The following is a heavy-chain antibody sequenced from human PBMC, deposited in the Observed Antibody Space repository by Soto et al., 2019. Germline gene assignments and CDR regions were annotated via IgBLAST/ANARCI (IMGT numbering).Heavy chain of an antibody. J-gene: IGHJ4*02. Sequence: QVQLVESGGDLVKPGGSLRLSCAASGYTFSDYYMSWIRQAPGKGLEWISYIDTSGNKIYYADSVKGRFTITRDNAKNSLYLEMNSLRDEDPAVYYCASHYDMWSGYLSPVDYWGQGTLVTVSS. CDR1: GYTFSDYY. CDR2: IDTSGNKI. CDR3: ASHYDMWSGYLSPVDY. D-gene: IGHD3-3*01. V-gene: IGHV3-11*04.